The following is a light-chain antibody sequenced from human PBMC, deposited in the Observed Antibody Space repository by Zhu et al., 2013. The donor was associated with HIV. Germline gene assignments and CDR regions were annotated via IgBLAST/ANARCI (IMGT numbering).Light chain of an antibody. CDR1: SSDVGGFNS. J-gene: IGLJ3*02. CDR3: SSYTSISTWV. CDR2: DVS. Sequence: QSALTQPPSASGSPGQSVTISCTGTSSDVGGFNSVSWYQQHPGSAPKVIIYDVSNRPSGISNHFSGSKSGNTASLTISGLQAEDEADYYCSSYTSISTWVFGGGTKLTVL. V-gene: IGLV2-14*03.